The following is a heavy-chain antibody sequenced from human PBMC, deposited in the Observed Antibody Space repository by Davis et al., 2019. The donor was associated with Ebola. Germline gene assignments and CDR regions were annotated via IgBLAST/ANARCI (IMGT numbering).Heavy chain of an antibody. J-gene: IGHJ6*04. CDR1: GFTFSTYA. CDR2: ISYDGSNK. D-gene: IGHD7-27*01. Sequence: PGKSLKISCAASGFTFSTYAMSWVRQAPGKGLEWVAVISYDGSNKYYADSVKGRFTISRDNSKSTLYLQMNTLRAEDTAVYYCARALGIGGMDVWGKGTTVTVSS. V-gene: IGHV3-30-3*01. CDR3: ARALGIGGMDV.